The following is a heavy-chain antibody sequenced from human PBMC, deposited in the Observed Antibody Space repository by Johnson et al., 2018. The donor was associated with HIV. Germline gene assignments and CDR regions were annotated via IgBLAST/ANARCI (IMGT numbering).Heavy chain of an antibody. CDR1: GFTFDDYG. J-gene: IGHJ3*02. CDR2: INWNGGST. V-gene: IGHV3-20*04. D-gene: IGHD5-12*01. Sequence: VQLVESGGGVVRPGGSLRLSCAASGFTFDDYGMSWVRQAPGKGLEWVSGINWNGGSTGYADSVKGRFTISRDNSKNTLDLHMNSRRTEDTAIYSCARVGVSGYDLAAFDIWGRGTVVTVAS. CDR3: ARVGVSGYDLAAFDI.